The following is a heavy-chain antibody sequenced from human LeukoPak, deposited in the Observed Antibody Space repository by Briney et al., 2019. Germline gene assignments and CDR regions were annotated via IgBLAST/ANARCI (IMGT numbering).Heavy chain of an antibody. CDR2: INLSGGRP. J-gene: IGHJ4*02. CDR3: ARETPGGHRRIDY. CDR1: GYTFTSYY. Sequence: GASVKVSCKASGYTFTSYYMHWVRQAPGQGLEWMGIINLSGGRPTYAQNFQGRVTMTRDTSTSTVYMELSSLRSEDTAVYYCARETPGGHRRIDYWGQGTLVTVSS. D-gene: IGHD3-10*01. V-gene: IGHV1-46*01.